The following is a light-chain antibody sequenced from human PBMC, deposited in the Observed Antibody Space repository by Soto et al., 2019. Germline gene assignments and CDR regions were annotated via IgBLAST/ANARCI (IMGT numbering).Light chain of an antibody. J-gene: IGKJ4*01. CDR2: AAS. V-gene: IGKV1-39*01. CDR1: ESTSSY. CDR3: QQSYSTPLT. Sequence: IQMTQSPSSLSASVGDRVTITCRARESTSSYFNWYQQKPGKAPKLLIYAASSLHSGVPSRFSGSGSGTDFTLTISSLQPEDFATYYCQQSYSTPLTFGGGTKVEIK.